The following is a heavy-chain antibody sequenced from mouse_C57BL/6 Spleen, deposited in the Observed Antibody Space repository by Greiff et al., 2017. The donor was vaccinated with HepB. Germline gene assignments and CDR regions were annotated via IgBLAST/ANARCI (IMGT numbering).Heavy chain of an antibody. CDR3: ARRGLGGLDY. V-gene: IGHV1-54*01. J-gene: IGHJ2*01. CDR2: INPGSGGT. D-gene: IGHD3-3*01. Sequence: VHLVESGAELVRPGTSVKVSCKASGYAFTNYLIEWVKQRPGQGLEWIGVINPGSGGTNYNEEFKGKATLTADKSSSTAYMQLSSLTSEDSAVYFCARRGLGGLDYWGQGTTLTVSS. CDR1: GYAFTNYL.